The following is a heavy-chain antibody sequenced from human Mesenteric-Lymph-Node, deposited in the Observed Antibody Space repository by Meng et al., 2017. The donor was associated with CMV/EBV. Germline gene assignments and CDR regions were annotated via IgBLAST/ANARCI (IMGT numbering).Heavy chain of an antibody. D-gene: IGHD3-10*01. V-gene: IGHV3-74*01. CDR2: INSDGSSA. J-gene: IGHJ4*02. CDR1: GFTCSRYW. CDR3: ARTEVQYYFDY. Sequence: AVSGFTCSRYWVHWVRKAPGKGLVWVSRINSDGSSAGYADSVRGRFTISRDNAKNTLYLQMNSLRTEDTAVYYCARTEVQYYFDYWGQGTLVTVSS.